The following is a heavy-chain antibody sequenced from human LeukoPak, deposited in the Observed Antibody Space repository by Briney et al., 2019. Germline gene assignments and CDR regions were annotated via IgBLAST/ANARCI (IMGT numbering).Heavy chain of an antibody. CDR1: GFIVSTNY. V-gene: IGHV3-66*01. D-gene: IGHD4-11*01. CDR2: IFRGDGT. J-gene: IGHJ4*02. Sequence: GGSLRPSCVASGFIVSTNYMSWVRQAPGKGLEWVAVIFRGDGTYHADSVKGRFTISRDTSKNTVYLHMNSLTAEDTAIYYCVKEVPGTTIYDWGQGILVTVSS. CDR3: VKEVPGTTIYD.